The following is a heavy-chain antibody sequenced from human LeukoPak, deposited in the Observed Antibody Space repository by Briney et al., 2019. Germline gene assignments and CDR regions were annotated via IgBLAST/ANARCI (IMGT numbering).Heavy chain of an antibody. V-gene: IGHV5-51*01. D-gene: IGHD3-22*01. J-gene: IGHJ4*02. CDR1: GYSFISYW. CDR2: IYPGDSGT. CDR3: ARWTYYYDSSGYYFFDY. Sequence: GESLKISCKGSGYSFISYWIGWVRQVPGKGLEWMAIIYPGDSGTRYSPSFQGQVTISADKSISTSYLQWSSLKASDTAMYYCARWTYYYDSSGYYFFDYWGQGTLVTVSS.